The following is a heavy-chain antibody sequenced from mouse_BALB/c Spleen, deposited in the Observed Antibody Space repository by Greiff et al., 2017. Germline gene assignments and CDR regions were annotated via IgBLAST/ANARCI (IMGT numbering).Heavy chain of an antibody. J-gene: IGHJ2*01. Sequence: EVKLMESGGGLVKPGGSLKLSCAASGFTFSDYYMYWVRQTPEKRLEWVATISDGGSYTYYPDSVKGRFTISRDNAKNNLYLQMSSLKSEDTAMYYCARGGYGSSYYYWGQGTTLTVSS. CDR3: ARGGYGSSYYY. D-gene: IGHD1-1*01. CDR2: ISDGGSYT. CDR1: GFTFSDYY. V-gene: IGHV5-4*02.